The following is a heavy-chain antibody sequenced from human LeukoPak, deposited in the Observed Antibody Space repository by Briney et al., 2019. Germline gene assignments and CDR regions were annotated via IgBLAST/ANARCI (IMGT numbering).Heavy chain of an antibody. Sequence: PSETLSLTCTVSGDSISSHSYFWGWIRQPPGKGLEWIGSFYYSGNTYYNPSLKSRVTISGDTSKRQFSLKLSSVTAAGTAVYYCARLLGGSFYFDYWGQGALVTVSS. CDR1: GDSISSHSYF. J-gene: IGHJ4*02. V-gene: IGHV4-39*01. CDR2: FYYSGNT. D-gene: IGHD1-26*01. CDR3: ARLLGGSFYFDY.